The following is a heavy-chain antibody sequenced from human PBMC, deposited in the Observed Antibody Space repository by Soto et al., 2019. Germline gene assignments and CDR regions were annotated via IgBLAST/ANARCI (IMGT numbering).Heavy chain of an antibody. CDR1: GGSFSGYY. V-gene: IGHV4-34*01. Sequence: PSETLSLTCAVYGGSFSGYYWSWIRQPPGKGLEWIGEINHSGSTNYNPSLKSRVTISVDTSKNQFSLKLSSVTAADTAVYYCVRSAHGWFDPWRQGTLVTVSS. CDR2: INHSGST. CDR3: VRSAHGWFDP. D-gene: IGHD3-3*01. J-gene: IGHJ5*02.